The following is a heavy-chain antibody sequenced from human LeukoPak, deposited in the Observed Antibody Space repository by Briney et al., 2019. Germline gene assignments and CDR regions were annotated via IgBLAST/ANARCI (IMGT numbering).Heavy chain of an antibody. CDR2: ISAYNGNT. Sequence: APVKLSCKASGYTFTSYAIRWVRQAPGHGPEWMGWISAYNGNTNYAQKLQGRFTMTTDTSTSTAYMELRSLRSDDTAVYYCARGDYSGSPDYWGQGTLVTVSS. V-gene: IGHV1-18*04. D-gene: IGHD1-26*01. J-gene: IGHJ4*02. CDR3: ARGDYSGSPDY. CDR1: GYTFTSYA.